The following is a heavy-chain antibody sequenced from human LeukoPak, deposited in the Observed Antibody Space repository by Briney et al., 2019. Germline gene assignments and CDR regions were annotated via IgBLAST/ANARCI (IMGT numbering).Heavy chain of an antibody. V-gene: IGHV3-21*01. CDR2: ISSSSSYI. Sequence: GGSLRLSCAASGFTFSSYSMNWVRQAPGKGLEWVSSISSSSSYIYYADSVKGRFTISRDNAKNSLYLQMNSLRAEDTAVYYCARGIVVVTPNDAFDIWGQGTMVTVSS. CDR3: ARGIVVVTPNDAFDI. CDR1: GFTFSSYS. D-gene: IGHD2-21*02. J-gene: IGHJ3*02.